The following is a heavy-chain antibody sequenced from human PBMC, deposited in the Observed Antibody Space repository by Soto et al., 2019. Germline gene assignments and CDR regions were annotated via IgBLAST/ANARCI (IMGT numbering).Heavy chain of an antibody. CDR1: GGSISTYY. Sequence: QVQLQESGPGLVKPSETLSLTCTLSGGSISTYYWSWIRQPPVKGLEWIGYVYDRATTSYNPSLKTRVTISADTSKNQFSLNLRSVTAADTAVYFCARIRSVFSGGRNDYWGQGILVTVSS. CDR2: VYDRATT. V-gene: IGHV4-59*08. D-gene: IGHD2-15*01. J-gene: IGHJ4*02. CDR3: ARIRSVFSGGRNDY.